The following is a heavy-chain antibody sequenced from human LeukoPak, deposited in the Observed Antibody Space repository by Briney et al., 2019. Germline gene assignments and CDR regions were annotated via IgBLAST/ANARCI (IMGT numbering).Heavy chain of an antibody. CDR3: AKDYYYDSSGYYLFDP. D-gene: IGHD3-22*01. J-gene: IGHJ5*02. Sequence: GGSLRLSCAASGFTFSSYAMSWVRQAPGKGLEWVSAISGSGGSTYYADSVKGWFTISRDNSKNTLYLQMNSLRAEDTAVYYCAKDYYYDSSGYYLFDPWGQGTLVTVSS. CDR2: ISGSGGST. CDR1: GFTFSSYA. V-gene: IGHV3-23*01.